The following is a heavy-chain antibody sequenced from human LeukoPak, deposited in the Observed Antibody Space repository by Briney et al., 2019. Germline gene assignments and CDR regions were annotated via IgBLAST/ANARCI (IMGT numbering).Heavy chain of an antibody. J-gene: IGHJ4*02. CDR3: ARDWMGSTRLAGDY. CDR2: IWYDGSNK. CDR1: GFTFSSYA. V-gene: IGHV3-33*08. Sequence: GGSLRLSCAASGFTFSSYAMSWVRQAPGKGLEWVALIWYDGSNKYYTDSVKGRFTISRDNSKNTVFLQMNSLRAEDTAVYYCARDWMGSTRLAGDYWGQGTLVTVSS. D-gene: IGHD2-15*01.